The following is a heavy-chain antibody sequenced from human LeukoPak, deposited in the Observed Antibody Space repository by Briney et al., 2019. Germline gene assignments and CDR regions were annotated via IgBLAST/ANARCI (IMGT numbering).Heavy chain of an antibody. D-gene: IGHD6-13*01. Sequence: SETLSLTCAVYGGTFSGYYWSWIRQPPGKGLEWIGEINHSGTTNYNPSLTSRVTISIDTSKNQFSLKLSSVTAADTGVYYCASSRGYSSSLWYYYMDVWGKGTTVTLSS. CDR1: GGTFSGYY. V-gene: IGHV4-34*01. CDR3: ASSRGYSSSLWYYYMDV. CDR2: INHSGTT. J-gene: IGHJ6*03.